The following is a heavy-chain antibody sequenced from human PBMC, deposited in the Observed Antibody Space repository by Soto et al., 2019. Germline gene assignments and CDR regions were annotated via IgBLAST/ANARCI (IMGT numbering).Heavy chain of an antibody. J-gene: IGHJ6*02. V-gene: IGHV1-3*01. D-gene: IGHD2-2*01. CDR3: ARGVQNIVVVLDVFGYYGMDV. CDR1: GYSFTSYA. CDR2: INAGNGNT. Sequence: ASVKVSCKASGYSFTSYAIYWVRQAPGQRLEWMGWINAGNGNTKYSQKFQGRVTITSDTSASTAYMGLSSLRSEDTAVYFCARGVQNIVVVLDVFGYYGMDVWGQGTTVTVSS.